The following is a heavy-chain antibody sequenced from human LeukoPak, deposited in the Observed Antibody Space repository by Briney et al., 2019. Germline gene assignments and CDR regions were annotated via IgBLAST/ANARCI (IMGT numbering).Heavy chain of an antibody. CDR1: GGSISSGGYY. J-gene: IGHJ5*02. D-gene: IGHD3-22*01. V-gene: IGHV4-30-2*01. CDR2: IYHSGST. Sequence: PSETLSLTCTVSGGSISSGGYYWSWIRQPPGKGLEWIGCIYHSGSTYYNPSLKSRVTISVDTSKNQVSLKLSSVTAADTAVYYCARDTLGITMIDGSPWGQGTLVTVSS. CDR3: ARDTLGITMIDGSP.